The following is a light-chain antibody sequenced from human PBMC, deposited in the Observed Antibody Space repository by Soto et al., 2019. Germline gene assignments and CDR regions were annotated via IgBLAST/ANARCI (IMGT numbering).Light chain of an antibody. J-gene: IGKJ1*01. Sequence: DIQMTQSPSTLSASVGDRVTITCRASQSISNWLAWYQDKPGKAPKLLIYGASSLESGVPSRLSGSGSGTEFTLTIGGLQPDDFATYYCQHYNAFPWPFGHGTKVEIK. CDR3: QHYNAFPWP. V-gene: IGKV1-5*01. CDR2: GAS. CDR1: QSISNW.